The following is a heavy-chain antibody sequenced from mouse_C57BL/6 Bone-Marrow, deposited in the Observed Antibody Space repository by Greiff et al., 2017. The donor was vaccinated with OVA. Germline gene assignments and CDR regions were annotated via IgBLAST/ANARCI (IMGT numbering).Heavy chain of an antibody. D-gene: IGHD2-12*01. Sequence: EVMLVESEGGLVQPGSSMKLSCTASGFTFSDYYMAWVRQVPEKGLEWVANINHDGSSTYYLDSLKSRFIISRDNAKNILYLQMSSLKSEDTATYYCARVDYSDWYFDVWGTGTTVTVSS. J-gene: IGHJ1*03. CDR1: GFTFSDYY. V-gene: IGHV5-16*01. CDR3: ARVDYSDWYFDV. CDR2: INHDGSST.